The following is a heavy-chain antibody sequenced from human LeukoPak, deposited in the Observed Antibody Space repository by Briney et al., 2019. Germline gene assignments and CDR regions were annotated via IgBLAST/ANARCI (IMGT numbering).Heavy chain of an antibody. J-gene: IGHJ4*02. Sequence: GGSLRFSGVGPGFSISNHQMNWVRQAPGKGLEWGAKIKQDGGGKHYMDSVKGRFTISRDNAKNSLFLQMTSLRVEDTAVYYCARWYSGSGGWVLDYWGQGTLVTVSS. D-gene: IGHD3-10*01. CDR2: IKQDGGGK. CDR3: ARWYSGSGGWVLDY. CDR1: GFSISNHQ. V-gene: IGHV3-7*05.